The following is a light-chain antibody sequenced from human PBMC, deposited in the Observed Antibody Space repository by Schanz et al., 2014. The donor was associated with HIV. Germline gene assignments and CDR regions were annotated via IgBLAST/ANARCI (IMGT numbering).Light chain of an antibody. J-gene: IGLJ3*02. V-gene: IGLV2-14*01. CDR1: SSDVGGYNY. CDR3: SSYTTTNTWL. Sequence: QSALTQPASVSGSPGQSITISCTGTSSDVGGYNYVSWYQQHPGRAPKLMIYDFSDRPSGISSRFSGSKSGNTASLTISALQAEDEAYYYCSSYTTTNTWLFGGGTKLTVL. CDR2: DFS.